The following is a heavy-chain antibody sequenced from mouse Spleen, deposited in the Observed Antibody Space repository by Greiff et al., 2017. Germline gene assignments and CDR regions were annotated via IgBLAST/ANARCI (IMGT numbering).Heavy chain of an antibody. Sequence: VQLQQSGPELVKPGASVKISCKASGYSFTGYYMNWVKQSPEKSLEWIGEINPSTGGTTYNQKFKAKATLTVDKSSSTAYMQLKSLTSEDSAVYYCARSTMITLGAYWGQGTLVTVSA. D-gene: IGHD2-4*01. CDR1: GYSFTGYY. J-gene: IGHJ3*01. CDR2: INPSTGGT. V-gene: IGHV1-42*01. CDR3: ARSTMITLGAY.